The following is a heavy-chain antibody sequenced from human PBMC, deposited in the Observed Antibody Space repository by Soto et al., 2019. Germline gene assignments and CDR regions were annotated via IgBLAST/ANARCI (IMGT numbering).Heavy chain of an antibody. D-gene: IGHD5-12*01. V-gene: IGHV1-3*01. Sequence: ASVKVSCKASGYTFTSYAMHWVRQAPGQRLEWMGWINAGNGNTKYSQKFQGRVTITRDTSASTAYMELSSLRSEDTAVYYCARGHSGYDFGGNFDYWGQGTLVTVS. J-gene: IGHJ4*02. CDR3: ARGHSGYDFGGNFDY. CDR1: GYTFTSYA. CDR2: INAGNGNT.